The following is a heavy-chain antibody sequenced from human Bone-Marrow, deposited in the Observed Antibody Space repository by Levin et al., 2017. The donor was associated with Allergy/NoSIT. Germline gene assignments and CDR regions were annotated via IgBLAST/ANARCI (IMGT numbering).Heavy chain of an antibody. CDR2: VIPALSTS. J-gene: IGHJ4*02. CDR1: GGTFSNYG. Sequence: ASVKVSCKASGGTFSNYGVGWVRQAPGQGLEWMGRVIPALSTSKYAQKFQGRVTITTDESTTTAYMEVSSLRSEDTAVYYCATGQYGDYPFDYWGQGTLVTVSS. D-gene: IGHD4-17*01. CDR3: ATGQYGDYPFDY. V-gene: IGHV1-69*05.